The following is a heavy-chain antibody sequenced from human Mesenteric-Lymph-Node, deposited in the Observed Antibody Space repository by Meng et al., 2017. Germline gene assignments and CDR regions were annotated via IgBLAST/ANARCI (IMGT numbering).Heavy chain of an antibody. CDR1: GGSISSGDYY. CDR3: ASNPTGTRGNWFDP. CDR2: IYYSGST. Sequence: QVQVQESGPGLVKPSQTLSLTCTVSGGSISSGDYYWSWIRQPLGKGLEWIGYIYYSGSTYYNPSLKSRVTISVDTSKNQFSLKLSPVTAADTAVYYCASNPTGTRGNWFDPWGQGTLVTVAS. V-gene: IGHV4-30-4*01. J-gene: IGHJ5*02. D-gene: IGHD1-7*01.